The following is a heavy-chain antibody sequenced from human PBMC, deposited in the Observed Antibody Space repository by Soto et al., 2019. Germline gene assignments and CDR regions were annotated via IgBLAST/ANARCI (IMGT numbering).Heavy chain of an antibody. Sequence: SLRLSCAVSGFIFSNYPMSWVRQAPGKGLEWVSSVSPSGSNTYYADSVKGRFTMSRDNSENRLHLQVNSLRAEDTAVYFCARRDNSGWYSLDYWGQGTLVTVSS. D-gene: IGHD6-19*01. CDR2: VSPSGSNT. CDR3: ARRDNSGWYSLDY. CDR1: GFIFSNYP. V-gene: IGHV3-23*01. J-gene: IGHJ4*02.